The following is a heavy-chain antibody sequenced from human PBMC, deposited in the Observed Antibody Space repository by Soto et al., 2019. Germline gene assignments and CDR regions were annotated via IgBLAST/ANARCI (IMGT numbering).Heavy chain of an antibody. V-gene: IGHV6-1*01. D-gene: IGHD1-1*01. J-gene: IGHJ6*03. CDR2: TYYKSKWYY. CDR3: ARGSWDDVSGHYYMDV. Sequence: PTLSLTCDISGDSVSSNSGGWNWIRQTPSRGLEWLGRTYYKSKWYYTYAASVKSRITVSPGTSKDQFSLQLTSVTPEDTAVYYCARGSWDDVSGHYYMDVWDKGTTVTVSS. CDR1: GDSVSSNSGG.